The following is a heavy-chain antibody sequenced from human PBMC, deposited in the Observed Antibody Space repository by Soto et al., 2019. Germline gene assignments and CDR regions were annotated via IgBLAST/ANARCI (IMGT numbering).Heavy chain of an antibody. CDR3: ASLGYSSSDDY. CDR2: IYYSGST. D-gene: IGHD6-13*01. V-gene: IGHV4-59*08. CDR1: GGSISSYY. J-gene: IGHJ4*02. Sequence: QVQLQESGPGLVKPSETLSLTCTVSGGSISSYYWSWIRQPPGKGLEWIGYIYYSGSTNYNPSLKSXXTXSXXTSKNQFSLKLSSVTAADTAVYYCASLGYSSSDDYWGQGTLVTVSS.